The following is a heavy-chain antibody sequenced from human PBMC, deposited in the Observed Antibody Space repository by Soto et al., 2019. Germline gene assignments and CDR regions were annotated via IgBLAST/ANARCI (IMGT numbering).Heavy chain of an antibody. J-gene: IGHJ3*02. V-gene: IGHV1-8*01. Sequence: GASVKVSCKASGYTFTSYDINGVRQATGQGLEWMGWMNPNSGNTGYAQKFQGRVTMTRNTSISTAYMELSSLRSEDTAVYYCARGLSVGSYASDAFDIWGQGTMVTVSS. D-gene: IGHD1-26*01. CDR3: ARGLSVGSYASDAFDI. CDR1: GYTFTSYD. CDR2: MNPNSGNT.